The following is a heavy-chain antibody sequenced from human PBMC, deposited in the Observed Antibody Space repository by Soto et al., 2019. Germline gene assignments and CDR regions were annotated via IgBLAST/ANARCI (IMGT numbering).Heavy chain of an antibody. CDR2: ILPIFGRT. V-gene: IGHV1-69*01. D-gene: IGHD5-18*01. CDR1: GAIFSSNA. Sequence: QVQLVQSGAEVKKPGSSVKVTCKASGAIFSSNAISWVRQAPGQGLEWMGGILPIFGRTNYAQKFQGRVTITADESTRTAYMELSSLKSEDTAVYYCATGGRGYSYAPGFYFEYWGQGTLVTVSS. J-gene: IGHJ4*02. CDR3: ATGGRGYSYAPGFYFEY.